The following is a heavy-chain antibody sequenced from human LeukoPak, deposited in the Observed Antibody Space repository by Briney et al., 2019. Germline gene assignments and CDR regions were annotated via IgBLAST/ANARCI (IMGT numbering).Heavy chain of an antibody. V-gene: IGHV4-39*07. CDR1: GGSISSSSYY. CDR2: IYYSGST. CDR3: ARDCVTGENVYYYYYYMDV. J-gene: IGHJ6*03. Sequence: PSETLSLTCTVSGGSISSSSYYWGWIRQPPGKGLEWIGSIYYSGSTYYNPSLKSRVTISVDTSKNQFSLKLSSVTAADTAVYYCARDCVTGENVYYYYYYMDVWGKGTTVTVSS. D-gene: IGHD7-27*01.